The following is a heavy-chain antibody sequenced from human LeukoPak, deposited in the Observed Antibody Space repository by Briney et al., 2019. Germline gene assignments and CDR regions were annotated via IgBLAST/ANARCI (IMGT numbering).Heavy chain of an antibody. CDR1: GGTFSSYA. CDR2: IIPIFGTA. CDR3: ARYPCSSTSCYPNWFDP. Sequence: AASVKDSCKASGGTFSSYAISWVRQAPGQGLEWMGGIIPIFGTANYAQKFQGRVTITTDESTSTAYMELSSLRSEDTAVYYCARYPCSSTSCYPNWFDPWGQGTLVTVSS. D-gene: IGHD2-2*01. J-gene: IGHJ5*02. V-gene: IGHV1-69*05.